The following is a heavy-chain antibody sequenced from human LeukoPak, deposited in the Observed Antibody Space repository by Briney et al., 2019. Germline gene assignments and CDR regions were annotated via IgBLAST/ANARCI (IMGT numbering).Heavy chain of an antibody. CDR2: INPNSGGT. Sequence: ASVKVCCKASGYTFTGYYIHWVRQAPGQGLEWMGWINPNSGGTNYAQKFQGRVTMTRDTSISTAYMELSRLRSDDTAVYYCARALPGGFGELSHAFDIWGQGTMVTVSS. D-gene: IGHD3-10*01. V-gene: IGHV1-2*02. CDR3: ARALPGGFGELSHAFDI. J-gene: IGHJ3*02. CDR1: GYTFTGYY.